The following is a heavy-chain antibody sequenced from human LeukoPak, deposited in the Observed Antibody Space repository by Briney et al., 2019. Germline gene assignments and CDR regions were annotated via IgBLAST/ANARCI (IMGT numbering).Heavy chain of an antibody. D-gene: IGHD4-17*01. Sequence: HTGGSLRLSCAASGFTFSSYEMNWVRQAPGKGLEWVSYISSSGSTIYYADSVKGQFTISRDNAKNSLYLQMNSLRAEDTAVYYCAREKMTTVTPFDYWGQGTLVTVSS. CDR3: AREKMTTVTPFDY. V-gene: IGHV3-48*03. J-gene: IGHJ4*02. CDR2: ISSSGSTI. CDR1: GFTFSSYE.